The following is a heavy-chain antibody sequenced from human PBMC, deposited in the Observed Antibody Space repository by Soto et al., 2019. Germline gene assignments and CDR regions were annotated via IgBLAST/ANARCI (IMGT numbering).Heavy chain of an antibody. J-gene: IGHJ6*02. CDR2: IYYSGST. Sequence: SETLSLTCTVSGGSISSYYWSWIRQPPEKGLEWIGYIYYSGSTNYNPSLKSRVTISVDTSKNQFSLKLSSVTAADTAVYYCARAISSSWYTKGYYYGMDVWGQGTTVTVSS. CDR1: GGSISSYY. D-gene: IGHD6-13*01. V-gene: IGHV4-59*01. CDR3: ARAISSSWYTKGYYYGMDV.